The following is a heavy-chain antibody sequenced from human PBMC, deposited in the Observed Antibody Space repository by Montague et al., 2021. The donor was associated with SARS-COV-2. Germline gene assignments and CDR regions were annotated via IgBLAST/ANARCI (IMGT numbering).Heavy chain of an antibody. CDR3: ARGSRQWLVRPPHYYYFDY. D-gene: IGHD6-19*01. CDR2: INHSGSI. CDR1: GGSFSGSY. J-gene: IGHJ4*02. V-gene: IGHV4-34*01. Sequence: SETLSLTCAVYGGSFSGSYYSWIRQPPGKGLEWIGEINHSGSINYNPSLTSRVTISVDTSKNQFSLKLSSVTAAATAVYYCARGSRQWLVRPPHYYYFDYWGQGTLVTVSS.